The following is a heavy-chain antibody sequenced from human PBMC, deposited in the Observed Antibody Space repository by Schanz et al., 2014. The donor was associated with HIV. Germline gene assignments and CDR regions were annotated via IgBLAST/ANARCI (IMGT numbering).Heavy chain of an antibody. Sequence: EVQLVESGGDWVQPGGSLRLSCAASGFKISDSWMDWVRQVPGEGLEWVGRLKDNTQIADYAASVKDRFTISRDDSKSVVDLQMNSRNSEDTAVYYCAKISQLQALDIWGQGTMVTVSS. CDR2: LKDNTQIA. V-gene: IGHV3-72*01. J-gene: IGHJ3*02. CDR1: GFKISDSW. D-gene: IGHD2-2*01. CDR3: AKISQLQALDI.